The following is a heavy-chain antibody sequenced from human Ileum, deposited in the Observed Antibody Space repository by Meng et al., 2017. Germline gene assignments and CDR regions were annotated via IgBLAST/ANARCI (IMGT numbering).Heavy chain of an antibody. CDR3: ARERQDNRWFDP. CDR1: GFTFSSYS. CDR2: ISSSSSYI. D-gene: IGHD1-1*01. V-gene: IGHV3-21*01. J-gene: IGHJ5*02. Sequence: ELQLVESGGDLVKPVGALRLSCAASGFTFSSYSMNWVRQAPGKGLEWVSSISSSSSYIYYADSLKGRFTISRDNAKNSLYLQMNSLRAEDTAVYYCARERQDNRWFDPWGQGTLVTVSS.